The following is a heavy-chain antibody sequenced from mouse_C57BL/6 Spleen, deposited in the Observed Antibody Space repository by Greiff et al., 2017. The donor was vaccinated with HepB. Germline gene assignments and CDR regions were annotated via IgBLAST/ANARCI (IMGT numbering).Heavy chain of an antibody. Sequence: QVQLQQPGAELVKPGASVKMSCKASGYTFTSYWITWVKQRPGQGLEWIGDIYPGSGSTNYNEKFKSKATLTVDTSSSTAYMQLSSLTSEDSAVYYCVSTTVAATLDGYFDVWGTGTTVTVSS. D-gene: IGHD1-1*01. CDR2: IYPGSGST. CDR1: GYTFTSYW. V-gene: IGHV1-55*01. J-gene: IGHJ1*03. CDR3: VSTTVAATLDGYFDV.